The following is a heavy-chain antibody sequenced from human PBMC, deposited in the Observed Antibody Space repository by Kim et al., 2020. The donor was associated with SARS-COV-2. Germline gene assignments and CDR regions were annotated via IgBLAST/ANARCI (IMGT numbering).Heavy chain of an antibody. CDR1: GFTFRSYS. Sequence: GGSLRLSCAASGFTFRSYSMNWVRQAPGKGLEWVASISSSRSIYIYYADSVKGRFTISRDNAKNSLYLQMNSLRAEDTAVYYCALRNYYVSSGYDRGLGYWGQGTLVTVSS. D-gene: IGHD3-22*01. CDR2: ISSSRSIYI. V-gene: IGHV3-21*01. J-gene: IGHJ4*02. CDR3: ALRNYYVSSGYDRGLGY.